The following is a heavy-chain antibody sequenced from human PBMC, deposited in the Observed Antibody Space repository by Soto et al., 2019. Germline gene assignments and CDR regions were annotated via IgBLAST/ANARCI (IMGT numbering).Heavy chain of an antibody. CDR2: IWYDGSNK. D-gene: IGHD2-15*01. CDR3: ARDGYCSGGSCYSVPVFDD. CDR1: GFTFSSYG. V-gene: IGHV3-33*01. Sequence: GGSLRLSCAASGFTFSSYGMHWVRQAPGKGLERVAVIWYDGSNKYYADSVKGRFTISRDNSKNTLYLQMNGLRAEDTAVYSCARDGYCSGGSCYSVPVFDDWGQGTLVTLSS. J-gene: IGHJ4*02.